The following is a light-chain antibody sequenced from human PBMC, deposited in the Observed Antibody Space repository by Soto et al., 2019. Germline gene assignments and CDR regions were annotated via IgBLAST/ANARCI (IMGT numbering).Light chain of an antibody. Sequence: DIQLTQSPSSLSASVGDRVTITCRTSQNINTYLNWYRQKPGKAPNLLIYSASNLQPGVPSRFSGTGSGTDFTLTISSLQPEDFATYFCQQVSSRPYTFGQGTNLEIK. J-gene: IGKJ2*01. CDR3: QQVSSRPYT. V-gene: IGKV1-39*01. CDR2: SAS. CDR1: QNINTY.